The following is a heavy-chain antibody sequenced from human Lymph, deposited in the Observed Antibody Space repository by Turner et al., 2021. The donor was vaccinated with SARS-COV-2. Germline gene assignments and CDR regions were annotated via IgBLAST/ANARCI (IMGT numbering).Heavy chain of an antibody. V-gene: IGHV1-8*02. Sequence: QVHMVQSGAEVTKPGASVKVSCKAPGYTFPSYDINWVRQATGQGREWMGWMNQNSGNTGYAQKFQGRVTMTRNTSISPAYMELSSLRSEDTAVYYCARGRYSGGGMDVWGQGTTVTVSS. CDR3: ARGRYSGGGMDV. D-gene: IGHD1-26*01. J-gene: IGHJ6*02. CDR2: MNQNSGNT. CDR1: GYTFPSYD.